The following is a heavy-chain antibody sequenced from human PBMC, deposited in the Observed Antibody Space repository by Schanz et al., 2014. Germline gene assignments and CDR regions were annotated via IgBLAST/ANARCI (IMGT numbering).Heavy chain of an antibody. Sequence: QLMQSGSEVRKPGASVKVSCKASGYISGSHGMTWVRQAPGQGPELMGWINAHTGNTQYAQKFQGRVNMTRDTVTTTVHLELTRLRTDDTAIYYCARVHSATYHYNSPGAFDIWGQGTRVTVSA. CDR1: GYISGSHG. J-gene: IGHJ3*02. CDR3: ARVHSATYHYNSPGAFDI. V-gene: IGHV1-18*01. D-gene: IGHD3-10*01. CDR2: INAHTGNT.